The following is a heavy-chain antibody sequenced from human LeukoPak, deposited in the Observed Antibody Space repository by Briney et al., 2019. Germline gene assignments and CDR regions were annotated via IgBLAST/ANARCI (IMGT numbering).Heavy chain of an antibody. V-gene: IGHV1-69*06. D-gene: IGHD3-3*01. CDR3: ARGITSGPYYYYYMDV. J-gene: IGHJ6*03. Sequence: ASVKVSCKTSGGTFSSDIISWVRQAPGQGLEWMGEIIPIFSTTNYAQKFQGRITVTADKSTSTAYMELSSLRSEDTAVYYRARGITSGPYYYYYMDVWAKGTTVTVSS. CDR1: GGTFSSDI. CDR2: IIPIFSTT.